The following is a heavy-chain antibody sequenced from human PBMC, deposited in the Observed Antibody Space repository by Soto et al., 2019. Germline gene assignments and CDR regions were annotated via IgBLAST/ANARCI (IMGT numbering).Heavy chain of an antibody. CDR3: ARAYDFWSGYYTAHYYFDY. J-gene: IGHJ4*02. CDR2: IIPIFGTA. CDR1: GGTFSSYA. Sequence: ASVKVSCKASGGTFSSYAISWVRQAPGQGLEWMGGIIPIFGTANYAQKFQGRVTITADESTSTAYMELSSLRSEDTAVYYCARAYDFWSGYYTAHYYFDYWGQGTLVTVSS. D-gene: IGHD3-3*01. V-gene: IGHV1-69*13.